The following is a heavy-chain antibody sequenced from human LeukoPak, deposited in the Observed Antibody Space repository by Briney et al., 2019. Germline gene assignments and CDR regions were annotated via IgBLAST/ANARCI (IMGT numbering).Heavy chain of an antibody. CDR3: ARESLYSGSASSDLDY. J-gene: IGHJ4*02. D-gene: IGHD3-10*01. CDR1: GFTFSSYT. Sequence: GGSLRLSCAASGFTFSSYTMDWVRQAPGKGLEWVSSISASSGYIYYADSMKGRFTISRDNAGNSLHLQMNSLRAEDTALYYCARESLYSGSASSDLDYWGQGTLVTVSS. V-gene: IGHV3-21*01. CDR2: ISASSGYI.